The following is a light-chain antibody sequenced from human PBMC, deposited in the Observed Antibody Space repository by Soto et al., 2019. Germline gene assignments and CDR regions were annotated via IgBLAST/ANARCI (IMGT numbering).Light chain of an antibody. CDR3: ISYTGSSTSYV. CDR1: SSDVGSYDH. Sequence: QSVRTQPASVSGSPGQSITISCSGTSSDVGSYDHVAWYQQFPGKTPKLMIYEVSNRPSGVSSRFSGSKSGNTASLTISGLQAEDEADYYCISYTGSSTSYVFGSGSKVTVL. J-gene: IGLJ1*01. V-gene: IGLV2-14*01. CDR2: EVS.